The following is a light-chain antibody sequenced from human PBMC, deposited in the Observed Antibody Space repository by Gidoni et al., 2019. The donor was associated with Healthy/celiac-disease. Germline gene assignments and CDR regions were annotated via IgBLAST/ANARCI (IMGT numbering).Light chain of an antibody. CDR3: QQYNNWPPCT. J-gene: IGKJ2*02. Sequence: EIVMTQSPATLSVSPGERATLPCRASQSVSSNLAWYQQKPGKAPRLLIYGASPRATGIPARFSGSGSGTEFTLTISILQSEDFAVYYCQQYNNWPPCTFGQGTKLEIK. V-gene: IGKV3-15*01. CDR2: GAS. CDR1: QSVSSN.